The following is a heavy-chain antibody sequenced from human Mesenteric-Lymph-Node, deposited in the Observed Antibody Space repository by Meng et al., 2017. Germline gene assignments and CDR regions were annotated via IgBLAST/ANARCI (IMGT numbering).Heavy chain of an antibody. D-gene: IGHD5-18*01. CDR2: ISYGGSNK. CDR1: GYTFSSYS. J-gene: IGHJ4*02. CDR3: AREGYSYGYDY. V-gene: IGHV3-30*17. Sequence: QGELVHSGAELKKPWASVKVSCKASGYTFSSYSIQWVRQAPGKGLEWVAVISYGGSNKYYADSVRGRFTISRDNSKNTLFLQMNSLRPEDTAVYSCAREGYSYGYDYWGQGTLVTVSS.